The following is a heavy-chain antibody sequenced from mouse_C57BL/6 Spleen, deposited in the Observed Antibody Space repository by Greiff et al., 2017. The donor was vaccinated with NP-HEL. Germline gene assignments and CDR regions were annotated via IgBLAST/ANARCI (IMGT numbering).Heavy chain of an antibody. Sequence: DVKLVESGAELVKPGASVKLSCTASGFNIKDYYMHWVKQRTEQGLEWIGRIDPEDGETKYAPKFQGKATITADTSSNTAYLQLSSLTSEDTAVYYCARGYGSSYPIGYWGQGTTLTVSS. CDR3: ARGYGSSYPIGY. J-gene: IGHJ2*01. CDR1: GFNIKDYY. D-gene: IGHD1-1*01. CDR2: IDPEDGET. V-gene: IGHV14-2*01.